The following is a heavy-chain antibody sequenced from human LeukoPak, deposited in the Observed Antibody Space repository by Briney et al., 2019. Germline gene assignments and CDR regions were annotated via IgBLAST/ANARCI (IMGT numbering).Heavy chain of an antibody. J-gene: IGHJ6*02. CDR1: GYTFTSYD. D-gene: IGHD6-19*01. CDR3: ARARPLYSSGWYGYYGMDV. Sequence: ASVKVSCKASGYTFTSYDINWVRQATGQGLEWMGWVNPNSGNTGYAQKFQGRVTMTRNTSISTAYMELSSLRSEDTAVYYCARARPLYSSGWYGYYGMDVWGQGTTVTVSS. CDR2: VNPNSGNT. V-gene: IGHV1-8*01.